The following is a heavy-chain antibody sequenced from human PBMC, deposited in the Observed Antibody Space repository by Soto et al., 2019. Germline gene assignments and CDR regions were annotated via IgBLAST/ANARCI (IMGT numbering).Heavy chain of an antibody. CDR1: GFTFSSYS. Sequence: PGGSLRLSCAASGFTFSSYSMNWVRQAPGKGLEWVSYISSSSSTIYYADSVKGRFTISRDNAKNSLYLQMNSLRDEDTAVYYCARDPSGPWELGAFDIWGQVTMVTVSS. V-gene: IGHV3-48*02. J-gene: IGHJ3*02. CDR3: ARDPSGPWELGAFDI. CDR2: ISSSSSTI. D-gene: IGHD1-26*01.